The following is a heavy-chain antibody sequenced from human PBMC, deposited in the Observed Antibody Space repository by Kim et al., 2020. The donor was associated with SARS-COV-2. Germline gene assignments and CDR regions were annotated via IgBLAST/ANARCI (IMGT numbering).Heavy chain of an antibody. J-gene: IGHJ6*02. D-gene: IGHD6-13*01. Sequence: ASVKVSCKASGYTFTSYAMNWVRQAPGQGLEWMGWINTNTGNPTYAQGFTGRFVFSLDTSVSTAYLQISSLKAEDTAVYYCARGIAAAGTSYYYYGMDVWGQGTTVTVSS. V-gene: IGHV7-4-1*02. CDR3: ARGIAAAGTSYYYYGMDV. CDR1: GYTFTSYA. CDR2: INTNTGNP.